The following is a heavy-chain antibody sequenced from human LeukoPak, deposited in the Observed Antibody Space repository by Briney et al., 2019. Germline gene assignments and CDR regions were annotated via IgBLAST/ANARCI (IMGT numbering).Heavy chain of an antibody. CDR3: ASFGGSGSYYNFDY. CDR2: IKQDGSEK. V-gene: IGHV3-7*01. D-gene: IGHD3-10*01. Sequence: GGSLRLSCAASGFTFSSYWMSWVRQAPGKGLEWVANIKQDGSEKYYVDSVKGRFTISRDNAKNSLYLQMNSLRAEDTAVYYCASFGGSGSYYNFDYWGQGTLVTVSS. CDR1: GFTFSSYW. J-gene: IGHJ4*02.